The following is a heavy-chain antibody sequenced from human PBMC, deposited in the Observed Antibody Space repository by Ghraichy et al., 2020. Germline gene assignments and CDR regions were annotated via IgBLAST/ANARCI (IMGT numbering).Heavy chain of an antibody. J-gene: IGHJ3*02. CDR3: ARDRPSGYYYDSRGYYRAFEI. CDR2: IHYSGNT. Sequence: SETLSLTCTVSGGSIASGNYYWTWIRQHPGKGLEWIGNIHYSGNTHYSPSLRSRLTMSVDTSQNQFSLNLISVTAADTAVYYCARDRPSGYYYDSRGYYRAFEIWGQGTMVTVSS. CDR1: GGSIASGNYY. V-gene: IGHV4-31*03. D-gene: IGHD3-22*01.